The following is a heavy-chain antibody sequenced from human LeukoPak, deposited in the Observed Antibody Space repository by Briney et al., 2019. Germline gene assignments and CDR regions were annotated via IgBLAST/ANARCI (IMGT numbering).Heavy chain of an antibody. CDR1: GFTFSSYA. J-gene: IGHJ2*01. CDR2: IGSIGTTR. V-gene: IGHV3-48*01. Sequence: GGALRLSCAASGFTFSSYAMSWVRQAPGKGLEWVAYIGSIGTTRSYADSVKGRFAISRDDAKNTLYLQMRSLRADDTSVHYCARDQSGPYSNYWHFDLWGRGTLVTVPS. CDR3: ARDQSGPYSNYWHFDL. D-gene: IGHD1-26*01.